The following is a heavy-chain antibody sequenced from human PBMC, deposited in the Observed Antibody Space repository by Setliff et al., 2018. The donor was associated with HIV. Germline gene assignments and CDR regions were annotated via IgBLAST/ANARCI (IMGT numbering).Heavy chain of an antibody. CDR3: ARDDSIVLVPAIMRGDGFDF. J-gene: IGHJ3*01. CDR1: GGSISSNW. D-gene: IGHD2-2*01. CDR2: VYYTGSI. V-gene: IGHV4-4*02. Sequence: SETLSLTCAVSGGSISSNWWSWVRQPPGKGLEWIGSVYYTGSIKYNPSLESRVTISIDTSENQFSLRLTSVTAADTAVYYCARDDSIVLVPAIMRGDGFDFWGQGTMVTVSS.